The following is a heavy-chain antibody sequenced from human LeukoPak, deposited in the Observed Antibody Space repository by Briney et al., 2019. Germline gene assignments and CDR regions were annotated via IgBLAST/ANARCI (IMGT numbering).Heavy chain of an antibody. J-gene: IGHJ5*02. Sequence: GGSLRLSCAASGFTFDDYAMHWVRQAPGKGLEWVSDINWNGGSTGYADSVKGRFTISRDNAKNSLYLQMNSLRAEDTAFYYCARHGDIAVPSNWFDPWGQGTLVTVSS. V-gene: IGHV3-20*04. CDR2: INWNGGST. CDR1: GFTFDDYA. CDR3: ARHGDIAVPSNWFDP. D-gene: IGHD6-19*01.